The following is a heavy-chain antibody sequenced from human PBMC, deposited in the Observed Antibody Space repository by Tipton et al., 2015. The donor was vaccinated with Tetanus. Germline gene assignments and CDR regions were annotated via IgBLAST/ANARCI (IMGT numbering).Heavy chain of an antibody. Sequence: QLVQSGAEVKKAGGSLKISRKGSGYSFTSYWIGWVRQMPGKGLEWMGIIYPGDSDTRYIPAFQGQVTIPPDKSISTAYLQWSSLKASDTAMYYCARRLPLWAFDIWGQGTMVTVSS. D-gene: IGHD2-21*01. V-gene: IGHV5-51*01. J-gene: IGHJ3*02. CDR1: GYSFTSYW. CDR3: ARRLPLWAFDI. CDR2: IYPGDSDT.